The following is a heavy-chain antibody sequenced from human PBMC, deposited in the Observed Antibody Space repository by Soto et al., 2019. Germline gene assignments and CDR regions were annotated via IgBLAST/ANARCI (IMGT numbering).Heavy chain of an antibody. CDR2: INPYSGGT. J-gene: IGHJ5*02. V-gene: IGHV1-2*02. D-gene: IGHD2-2*01. Sequence: ASVKVSCKASGYTFTDFYIYWVRQAPGQGLEWMGWINPYSGGTNYAQNFQGRVTMTRDTSITTAYMELTRLTSDDTAVYYCASPYCGTNSCHGWFDPWGQGTLVTVSS. CDR3: ASPYCGTNSCHGWFDP. CDR1: GYTFTDFY.